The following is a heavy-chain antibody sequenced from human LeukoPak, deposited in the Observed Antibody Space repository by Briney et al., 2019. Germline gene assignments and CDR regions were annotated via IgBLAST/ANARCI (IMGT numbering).Heavy chain of an antibody. D-gene: IGHD6-19*01. V-gene: IGHV4-38-2*02. CDR3: ARGQARLAWFDP. J-gene: IGHJ5*02. CDR1: GYSISSGYY. CDR2: IYHSGST. Sequence: SETLSLTCTVSGYSISSGYYWGWIRQPPGKGLEWIGSIYHSGSTYYNPSLKSRVTMSVDTSKNQFSLRLRSVTAADTAVYYCARGQARLAWFDPWGQGTLVTISS.